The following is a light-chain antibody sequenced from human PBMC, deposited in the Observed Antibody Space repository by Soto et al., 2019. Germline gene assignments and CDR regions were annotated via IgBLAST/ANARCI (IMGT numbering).Light chain of an antibody. V-gene: IGKV3D-7*01. J-gene: IGKJ5*01. CDR3: QQYNNWPLT. Sequence: EIVLTKSPGTLALSPGERATLSCRASQSVSRSHLAWFQQKPGKAPKLLIYDASILESGVPSRFSGSGSGTDFTLTISSLQPEDFAVYYCQQYNNWPLTFGQGTRLEIK. CDR1: QSVSRSH. CDR2: DAS.